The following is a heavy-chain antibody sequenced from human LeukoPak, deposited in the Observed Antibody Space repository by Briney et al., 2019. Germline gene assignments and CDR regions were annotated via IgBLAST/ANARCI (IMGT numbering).Heavy chain of an antibody. J-gene: IGHJ4*02. V-gene: IGHV3-21*01. CDR2: ISSSSSYI. D-gene: IGHD5-12*01. CDR1: GFTFSGYS. CDR3: ARDPLPDIVVTSTYPYFDY. Sequence: GGSLRLSCAASGFTFSGYSMNWVRQGPGTGLEWVSSISSSSSYIYYADSVKGRFTISRDNAKNSLYLQMNSLRAEDTAVYYCARDPLPDIVVTSTYPYFDYWGQGTLVTVSS.